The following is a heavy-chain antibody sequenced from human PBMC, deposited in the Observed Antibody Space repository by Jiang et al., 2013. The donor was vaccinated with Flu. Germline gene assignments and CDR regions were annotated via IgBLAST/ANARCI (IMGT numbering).Heavy chain of an antibody. D-gene: IGHD3-22*01. CDR1: GYTFTNYG. Sequence: SGAEVKKPGASVKVSCKASGYTFTNYGITWVRQAPGQGLEWMGWISGYNGNTDYAQKLQGRVTMTTDTSASTAYMELRSLSSDDTAVYYCARDPYYHNTGLGGWFDYWGQGTLVTVSS. CDR2: ISGYNGNT. J-gene: IGHJ4*02. CDR3: ARDPYYHNTGLGGWFDY. V-gene: IGHV1-18*01.